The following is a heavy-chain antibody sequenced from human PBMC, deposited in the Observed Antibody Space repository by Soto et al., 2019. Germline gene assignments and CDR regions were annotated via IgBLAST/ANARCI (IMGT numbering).Heavy chain of an antibody. CDR1: GFTFSSYA. D-gene: IGHD3-9*01. CDR3: AKLGHYDILTGYYDQNDY. Sequence: GGSLRLSCAPSGFTFSSYAMSWVRQAPGKGLEWVSAISGSGGSTYYADSVKGRFTISRDNSKNTLYLQMNSLRAEDTAVYYCAKLGHYDILTGYYDQNDYWGQGTLVTVSS. CDR2: ISGSGGST. V-gene: IGHV3-23*01. J-gene: IGHJ4*02.